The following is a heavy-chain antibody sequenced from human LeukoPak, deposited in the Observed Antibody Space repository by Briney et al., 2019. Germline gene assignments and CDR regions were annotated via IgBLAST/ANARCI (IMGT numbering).Heavy chain of an antibody. D-gene: IGHD1-26*01. CDR1: GYTFTSYG. Sequence: ASVKVSCKASGYTFTSYGISWVRQAPGQGLEWMGWISAYNGNTNYAQKLQGRVTMTTDTSTSTAYMELRSLRSDDTAVYYCARSGPHYSGSYFGRLVYYYYMDVWGKGTAVTVSS. CDR2: ISAYNGNT. J-gene: IGHJ6*03. V-gene: IGHV1-18*01. CDR3: ARSGPHYSGSYFGRLVYYYYMDV.